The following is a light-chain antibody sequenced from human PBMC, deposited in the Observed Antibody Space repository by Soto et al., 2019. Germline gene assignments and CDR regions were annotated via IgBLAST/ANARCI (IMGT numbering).Light chain of an antibody. J-gene: IGKJ5*01. CDR2: KVS. Sequence: VVMTQSTLSLPVTLGQPAWISCGANQILVHSDGIAYFSWFQQRPGRSPRRLIYKVSNRDSGVPARFSGSGSGTDFALKISRVEAEDVGVYYCMQGTHWPITFGQGTRLEIK. V-gene: IGKV2-30*02. CDR1: QILVHSDGIAY. CDR3: MQGTHWPIT.